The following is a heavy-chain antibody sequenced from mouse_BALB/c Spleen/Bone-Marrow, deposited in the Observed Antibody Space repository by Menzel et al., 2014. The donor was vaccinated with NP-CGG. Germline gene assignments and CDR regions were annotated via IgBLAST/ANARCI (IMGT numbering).Heavy chain of an antibody. D-gene: IGHD2-14*01. CDR1: GYTFTSSW. CDR3: ARHHRYAYYFDY. CDR2: IHPNSGNT. J-gene: IGHJ2*01. Sequence: QVQLQQSGSVLVRPGASVKLSCKASGYTFTSSWMHWAKQRPGQGLEWIGEIHPNSGNTNYNEKFKGKATLTVDTSSTTAYVDLSSLTAEDSAVYYCARHHRYAYYFDYRAKAPLSQPPQ. V-gene: IGHV1S130*01.